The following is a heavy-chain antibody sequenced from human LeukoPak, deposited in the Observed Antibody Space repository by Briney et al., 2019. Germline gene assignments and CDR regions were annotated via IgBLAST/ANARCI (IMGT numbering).Heavy chain of an antibody. CDR1: GYSFTSYW. Sequence: GESLKISCKGSGYSFTSYWIGWVRQMPGKGMEWMGIIYPGDSDTRYSPSFQGQVTISADKSISTAYLQWSSLKASDTAMYYCARSPAAMAQLGVYYYYYYMDVWGKGTTVTVSS. D-gene: IGHD2-2*01. V-gene: IGHV5-51*01. CDR2: IYPGDSDT. CDR3: ARSPAAMAQLGVYYYYYYMDV. J-gene: IGHJ6*03.